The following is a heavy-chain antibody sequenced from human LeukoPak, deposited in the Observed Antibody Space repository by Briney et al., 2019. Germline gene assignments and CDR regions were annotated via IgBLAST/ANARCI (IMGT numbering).Heavy chain of an antibody. CDR1: GFTFSTYW. CDR3: ARDGSGRSDAFDI. V-gene: IGHV3-74*01. Sequence: GGSLRLSCAASGFTFSTYWMHWVRQAPGEGLVWVSRIKSDGSDTSYADSVKGRFTISRDNAKNSLYLQMNSLRAEDTAVYYCARDGSGRSDAFDIWGQGTMVTVSS. J-gene: IGHJ3*02. CDR2: IKSDGSDT.